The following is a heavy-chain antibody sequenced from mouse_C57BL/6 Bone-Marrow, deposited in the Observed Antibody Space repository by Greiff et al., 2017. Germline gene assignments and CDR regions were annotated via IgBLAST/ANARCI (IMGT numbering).Heavy chain of an antibody. CDR2: IYPRSGNT. V-gene: IGHV1-81*01. D-gene: IGHD1-1*01. CDR1: GYTFTSYG. Sequence: QVQLQQSGAELARPGASVKLSCKASGYTFTSYGISWVKQRTGQGLEWIGEIYPRSGNTHYTEKFKGKATLTADQSSSQAYMELRSLTSEDAAVYFCARCYYGSCHYWGQGTTLTVSS. J-gene: IGHJ2*01. CDR3: ARCYYGSCHY.